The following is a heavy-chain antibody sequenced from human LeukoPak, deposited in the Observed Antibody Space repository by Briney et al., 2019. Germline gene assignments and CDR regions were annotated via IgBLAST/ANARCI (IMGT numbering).Heavy chain of an antibody. J-gene: IGHJ6*02. CDR3: ARFRGSYGFPYYYYYGMDV. CDR2: IYYSGST. D-gene: IGHD5-18*01. V-gene: IGHV4-39*07. Sequence: SETLSLTCTVSGGSISSSSYYWGWIRQPPGKGLEWIGSIYYSGSTYYNPSLKSRVTISVDTSKNQFSLKLSSVTAADTAVYYCARFRGSYGFPYYYYYGMDVWGQGTTVTVSS. CDR1: GGSISSSSYY.